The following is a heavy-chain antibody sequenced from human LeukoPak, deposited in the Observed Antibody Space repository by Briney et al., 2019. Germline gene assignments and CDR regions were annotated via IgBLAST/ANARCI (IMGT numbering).Heavy chain of an antibody. J-gene: IGHJ4*02. CDR2: INHSGST. CDR1: GGSFSGYY. D-gene: IGHD6-13*01. Sequence: SETLSLTCAVYGGSFSGYYWSWIRQPPGKGLEWIGEINHSGSTNYNPSLKSRVAISVDTSKNQFSLKLSSVTAADTAVYYCARGSKAAPGTFDYWGQGTLVTVSS. CDR3: ARGSKAAPGTFDY. V-gene: IGHV4-34*01.